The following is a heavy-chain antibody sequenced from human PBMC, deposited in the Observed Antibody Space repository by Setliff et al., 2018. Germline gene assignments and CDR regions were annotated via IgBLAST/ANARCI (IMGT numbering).Heavy chain of an antibody. CDR1: GYRLIEVS. Sequence: ASVKVSCKVSGYRLIEVSMHWVRQAPGKGLEWMGGFDPEDEETIYAQKFQGRVTMTRNTSISTAYMDLSSLRFEDTAVYYCARAQSWSGYYVMDVWGKGTTVTVSS. CDR2: FDPEDEET. J-gene: IGHJ6*03. D-gene: IGHD3-3*01. V-gene: IGHV1-24*01. CDR3: ARAQSWSGYYVMDV.